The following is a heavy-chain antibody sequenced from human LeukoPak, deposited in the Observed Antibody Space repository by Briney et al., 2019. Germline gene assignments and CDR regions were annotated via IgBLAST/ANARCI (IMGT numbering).Heavy chain of an antibody. V-gene: IGHV1-69*13. CDR3: ARSPYYYDSSGYYKGYYFDY. CDR1: RGTFSSYA. D-gene: IGHD3-22*01. Sequence: ASVKVSCKASRGTFSSYAISWVRQAPGQGLEWMGGIIPIFGTANYAQKFQGRVTITADESTSTAYMELSSLRSEDTAVYYCARSPYYYDSSGYYKGYYFDYWGQGTLVTVSS. J-gene: IGHJ4*02. CDR2: IIPIFGTA.